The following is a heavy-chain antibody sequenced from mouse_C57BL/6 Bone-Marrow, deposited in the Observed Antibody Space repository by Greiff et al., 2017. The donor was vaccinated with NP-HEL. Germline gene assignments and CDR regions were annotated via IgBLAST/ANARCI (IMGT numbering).Heavy chain of an antibody. CDR2: IYPGDGDT. J-gene: IGHJ1*03. Sequence: QVQLKESGPELVKPGASVKISCKASGYAFSSSWMNWVKQRPGKGLEWIGRIYPGDGDTNYNGKFKGKATLTADKSSSTAYMQLSSLTSEDSAVYFCARHYYGSSYRYFDVWGTGTTVTVSS. CDR3: ARHYYGSSYRYFDV. V-gene: IGHV1-82*01. CDR1: GYAFSSSW. D-gene: IGHD1-1*01.